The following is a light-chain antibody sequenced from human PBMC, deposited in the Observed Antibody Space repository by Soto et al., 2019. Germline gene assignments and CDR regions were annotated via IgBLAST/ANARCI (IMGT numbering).Light chain of an antibody. CDR3: QQRASWPLT. V-gene: IGKV3-11*01. CDR1: QSLGTS. Sequence: ILLTQSPATLSLSPGERAALSCWASQSLGTSLAWYQHRPGQAPRLLLYRASNRAAGIPARFSGSGYGTGFTLTISSLEPEDFGTYYCQQRASWPLTFGGGTKV. J-gene: IGKJ4*01. CDR2: RAS.